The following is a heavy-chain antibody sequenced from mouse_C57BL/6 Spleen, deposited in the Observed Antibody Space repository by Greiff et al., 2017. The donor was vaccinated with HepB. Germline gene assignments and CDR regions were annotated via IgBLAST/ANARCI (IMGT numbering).Heavy chain of an antibody. Sequence: DVKLQESGPGLVKPSQSLSLTCSVTGYSITSGYYWNWIRQFTGNKLEWMGYISYDGSNNYNPSLKNRISITRDTSKNQFFLKLNSVTTEDTATYYGARGYGSSRSFAYWGQGTLVTVSA. V-gene: IGHV3-6*01. J-gene: IGHJ3*01. D-gene: IGHD1-1*01. CDR3: ARGYGSSRSFAY. CDR1: GYSITSGYY. CDR2: ISYDGSN.